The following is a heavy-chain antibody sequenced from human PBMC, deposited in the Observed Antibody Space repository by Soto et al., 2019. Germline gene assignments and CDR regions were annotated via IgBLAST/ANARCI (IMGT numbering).Heavy chain of an antibody. V-gene: IGHV3-21*01. J-gene: IGHJ4*02. Sequence: EVQLVESGGGLVKPGGSLRLSCAASGFTFSTYTMNWVRQAPGKGLEWVSSISSSSTYIYYADSVKGRFTISRDNAKNSLYMNMSRLRDEDTALYYCESDIGYSTRGGIVWGQGTLVTVSS. CDR1: GFTFSTYT. CDR3: ESDIGYSTRGGIV. D-gene: IGHD6-13*01. CDR2: ISSSSTYI.